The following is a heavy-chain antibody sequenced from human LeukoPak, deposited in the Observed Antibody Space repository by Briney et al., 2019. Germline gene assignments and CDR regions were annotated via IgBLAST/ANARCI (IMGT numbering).Heavy chain of an antibody. CDR1: GFTFDTSE. D-gene: IGHD2-15*01. CDR2: NSRVGVEI. Sequence: GGSLRLSCVGSGFTFDTSEMNWVRQAPGEGLEWLSVNSRVGVEIHCAGYVEGRFTISRDDAKNTLYLQMTSLRDEDTAVYYCAKGGSQGDCSFGTCYGDYWGQGTLVTVSS. J-gene: IGHJ4*02. V-gene: IGHV3-48*03. CDR3: AKGGSQGDCSFGTCYGDY.